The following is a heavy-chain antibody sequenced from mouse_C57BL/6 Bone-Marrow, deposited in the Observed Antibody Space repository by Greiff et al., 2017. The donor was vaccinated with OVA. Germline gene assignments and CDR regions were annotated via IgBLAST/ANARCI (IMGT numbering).Heavy chain of an antibody. J-gene: IGHJ3*01. D-gene: IGHD2-3*01. CDR3: ARVYDGYYRFAY. CDR1: GFTFSDFY. Sequence: EVMLVESGGGLVQSGRSLRLSCATSGFTFSDFYMEWVRQAPGKGLEWIAASRNKANDYTTEYSASVKGRFIVSRDTSQSILYLQMNALRAEDTAIYYCARVYDGYYRFAYWGQGTLVTVSA. V-gene: IGHV7-1*01. CDR2: SRNKANDYTT.